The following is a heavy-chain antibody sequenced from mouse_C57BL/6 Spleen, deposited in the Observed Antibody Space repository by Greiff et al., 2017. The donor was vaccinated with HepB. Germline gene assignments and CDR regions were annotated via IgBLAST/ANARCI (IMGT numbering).Heavy chain of an antibody. J-gene: IGHJ2*01. CDR3: ARRDYGRQYYFDY. V-gene: IGHV5-17*01. CDR1: GFTFSDYG. CDR2: ISSGSSTI. D-gene: IGHD1-1*01. Sequence: EVKLVESGGGLVKPGGSLKLSCAASGFTFSDYGMHWVRQAPEKGLEWVAYISSGSSTIYYADTVKGRFTISRDNAKNTLFLQMTSLRSEDTAMYYCARRDYGRQYYFDYWGQGTTLTVSS.